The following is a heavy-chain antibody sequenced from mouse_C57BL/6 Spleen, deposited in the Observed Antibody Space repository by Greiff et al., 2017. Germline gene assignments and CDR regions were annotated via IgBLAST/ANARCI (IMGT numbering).Heavy chain of an antibody. CDR2: IHPNSGST. Sequence: QVQLKQPGAELVKPGASVTLSCKASGYTFTSYWMHWVKQRPGQGLEWIGMIHPNSGSTNYNAKFKSKATLTVDKSSSTAYLQLSSLTSADSAVYYCAREDGNYFYNYGYRGSSTTLPVPS. J-gene: IGHJ2*01. V-gene: IGHV1-64*01. CDR3: AREDGNYFYNYGY. CDR1: GYTFTSYW. D-gene: IGHD2-1*01.